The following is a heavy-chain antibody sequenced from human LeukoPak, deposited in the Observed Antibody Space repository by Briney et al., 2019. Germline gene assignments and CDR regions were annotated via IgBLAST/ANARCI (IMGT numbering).Heavy chain of an antibody. CDR2: INHSGST. J-gene: IGHJ6*02. Sequence: PSETLSLTCAVYGGSFSGYYWSWIRQPPGKGLEWIGEINHSGSTNYNPSLKSRVTISVDKSKNQFSLKLSSVTAADTAVYYCARDHYGMDVWDQGTTVTVSS. V-gene: IGHV4-34*01. CDR1: GGSFSGYY. CDR3: ARDHYGMDV.